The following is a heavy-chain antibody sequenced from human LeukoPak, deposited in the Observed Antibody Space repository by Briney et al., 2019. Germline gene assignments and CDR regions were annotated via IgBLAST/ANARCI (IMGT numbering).Heavy chain of an antibody. J-gene: IGHJ4*02. Sequence: PSETLSLTCAVYGGSFSGYYWSWIRQPPGKGLEWIGEINHSGSTNYNPSLKSRVTISVDTSKNQFSLKLSSVTAADTAVYYCASLPWLSRPFGYWGQGTLVTVFS. CDR2: INHSGST. V-gene: IGHV4-34*01. D-gene: IGHD3-22*01. CDR1: GGSFSGYY. CDR3: ASLPWLSRPFGY.